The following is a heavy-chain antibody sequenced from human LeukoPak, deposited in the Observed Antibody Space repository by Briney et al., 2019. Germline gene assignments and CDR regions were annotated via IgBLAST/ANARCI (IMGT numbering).Heavy chain of an antibody. D-gene: IGHD2-2*01. V-gene: IGHV1-46*01. Sequence: ASVKVSCKASGYTFTSYYMHWVRQAPGQGLEWMGIINPSGGSTSYAQKFQGRVTMTRDTSTSTAYMELRSLRSDDTAVYYCARDVLAYCSSTSCYEGGFDYWGQGTLVTVSS. CDR3: ARDVLAYCSSTSCYEGGFDY. CDR2: INPSGGST. J-gene: IGHJ4*02. CDR1: GYTFTSYY.